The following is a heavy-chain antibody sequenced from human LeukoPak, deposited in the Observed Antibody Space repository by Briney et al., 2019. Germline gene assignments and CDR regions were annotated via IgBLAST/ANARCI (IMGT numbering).Heavy chain of an antibody. V-gene: IGHV3-11*05. CDR1: GFTFSDYY. CDR2: ISGNSGDI. Sequence: PGGSLRLSCTVSGFTFSDYYMTWVRQAPGKGLEWLSYISGNSGDINYLDSVRGRLTISRDNAKNSLYLQMNSLRVEDTAVYYCTRDPRRLDYLGQGTLVTVSS. J-gene: IGHJ4*02. CDR3: TRDPRRLDY.